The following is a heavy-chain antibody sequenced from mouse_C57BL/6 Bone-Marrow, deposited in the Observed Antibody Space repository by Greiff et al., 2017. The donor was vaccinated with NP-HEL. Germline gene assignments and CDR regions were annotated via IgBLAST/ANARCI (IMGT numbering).Heavy chain of an antibody. CDR3: AREGTTVVFDY. D-gene: IGHD1-1*01. V-gene: IGHV1-69*01. CDR1: GYTFTSYW. J-gene: IGHJ2*01. CDR2: IDPSDSYT. Sequence: QVQLKQPGAELVMPGASVKLSCKASGYTFTSYWMHWVKQRPGQGLEWIGEIDPSDSYTNYNQKFKGKSTLTVDKSSSTAYMQLSSLTSEDSAVYYGAREGTTVVFDYWGQGTTLTVSS.